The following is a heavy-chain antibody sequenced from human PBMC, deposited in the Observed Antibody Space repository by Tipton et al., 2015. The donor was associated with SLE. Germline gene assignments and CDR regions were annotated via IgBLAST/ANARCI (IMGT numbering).Heavy chain of an antibody. CDR1: GGSISNYY. D-gene: IGHD2-21*01. J-gene: IGHJ4*02. V-gene: IGHV4-59*12. CDR2: IYYSGNT. Sequence: TLSLTCTVSGGSISNYYWSWIRQPPGKGLEWIGYIYYSGNTNYNPSLKSRVTISVDRSKNHFSLKLSSVTAADTAVYYCASGPYCAGDCLSPLIYWGQGTLVTVSS. CDR3: ASGPYCAGDCLSPLIY.